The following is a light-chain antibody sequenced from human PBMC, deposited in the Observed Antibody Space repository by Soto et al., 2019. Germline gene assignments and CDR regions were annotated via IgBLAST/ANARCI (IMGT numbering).Light chain of an antibody. V-gene: IGKV3-20*01. CDR3: HHYET. CDR2: GAS. CDR1: QSVSRSY. Sequence: EVVMTQSPASLSASPGERVTLSCRASQSVSRSYLGWYQQKPGQAPRLLMYGASIRAAGVPDRFSGSGSGTEFTLTISRLEPEDFTVYYCHHYETFGQGTKVDIK. J-gene: IGKJ1*01.